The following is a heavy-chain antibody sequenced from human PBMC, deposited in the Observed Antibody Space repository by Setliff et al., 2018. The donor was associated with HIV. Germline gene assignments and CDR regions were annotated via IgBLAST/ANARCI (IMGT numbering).Heavy chain of an antibody. CDR2: IYYSGST. CDR1: GASINSGSYY. V-gene: IGHV4-30-4*08. J-gene: IGHJ3*02. D-gene: IGHD6-19*01. CDR3: ARVAVAGTTFDVFDI. Sequence: SETLSLTCSVSGASINSGSYYWTWIRQHPGKGLEWIGYIYYSGSTYYNPSLKSRLAMSLDTSKNQFSLKLSSVTAADTAVYYCARVAVAGTTFDVFDIWGQGTMGTVS.